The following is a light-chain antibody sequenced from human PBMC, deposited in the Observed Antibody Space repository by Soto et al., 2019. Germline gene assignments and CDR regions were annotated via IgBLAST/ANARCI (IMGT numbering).Light chain of an antibody. J-gene: IGKJ2*01. CDR2: DAS. Sequence: DIQMTQSPSTLSASVGDRVTITCRASQSINNWLAWYQQKPGKAPKLLIYDASSLKSGVPSRFSGSGSGTDFTLTISNLQPDDFATYYCQKYNSFLYTFGQGTKLEIK. CDR3: QKYNSFLYT. CDR1: QSINNW. V-gene: IGKV1-5*01.